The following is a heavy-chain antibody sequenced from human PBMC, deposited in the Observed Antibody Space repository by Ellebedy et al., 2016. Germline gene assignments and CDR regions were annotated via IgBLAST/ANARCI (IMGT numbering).Heavy chain of an antibody. CDR1: GGTFSSYA. V-gene: IGHV1-69*04. CDR2: IIPILGIA. D-gene: IGHD2-21*02. Sequence: ASVKVSCKASGGTFSSYAINWVRQAPGQGLEWMGRIIPILGIANYAQKFQGRVTITADKSTSTAYMELSSLRSEDTAVYYCASLEVTRSAYYFDYWGQGTLVTVSS. J-gene: IGHJ4*02. CDR3: ASLEVTRSAYYFDY.